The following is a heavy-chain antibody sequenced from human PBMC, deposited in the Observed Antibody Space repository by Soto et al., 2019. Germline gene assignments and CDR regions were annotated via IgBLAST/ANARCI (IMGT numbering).Heavy chain of an antibody. V-gene: IGHV4-39*01. J-gene: IGHJ5*02. Sequence: PSETLSLTCTVSGGSISSSSYYWGWIRQPPGKGLEWIGSIYYSGSTYYNPSLKSRVTISVDTSKNQFSLKLSSVTAADTAIYYCATSYGSGSRPFDNWGQGTLVTVSS. CDR1: GGSISSSSYY. CDR2: IYYSGST. CDR3: ATSYGSGSRPFDN. D-gene: IGHD3-10*01.